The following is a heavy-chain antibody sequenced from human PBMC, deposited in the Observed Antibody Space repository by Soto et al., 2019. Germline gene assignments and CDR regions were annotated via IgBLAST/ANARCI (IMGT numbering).Heavy chain of an antibody. CDR1: GGSISSGAYY. D-gene: IGHD3-16*01. V-gene: IGHV4-31*03. Sequence: QVQLQESGPGLVKPSQTLSLTCTVSGGSISSGAYYWSWIRQHPGKGLEWIGYIYYSGNTYYNPSLKSRVTISVDTFKNQFSLKLSSVTAADTAVYYCARVGLRLGDYFDYWGQGTLVSVSS. J-gene: IGHJ4*02. CDR3: ARVGLRLGDYFDY. CDR2: IYYSGNT.